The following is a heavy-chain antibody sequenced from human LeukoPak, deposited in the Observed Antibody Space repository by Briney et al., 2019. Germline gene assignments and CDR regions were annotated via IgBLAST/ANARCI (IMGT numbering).Heavy chain of an antibody. Sequence: GGSLRLSCAASGFTFSNFWMHWVRQAPGEGLVWVSRIDSDGSTTTYADSVKGRFTISRDNAKNTLYLQMNTLRAEDTAVYYCARNNPYYYMDVWGKGTTVTVSS. V-gene: IGHV3-74*01. J-gene: IGHJ6*03. CDR3: ARNNPYYYMDV. CDR2: IDSDGSTT. CDR1: GFTFSNFW.